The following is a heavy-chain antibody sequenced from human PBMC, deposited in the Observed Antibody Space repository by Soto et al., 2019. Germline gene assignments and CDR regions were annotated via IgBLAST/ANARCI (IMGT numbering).Heavy chain of an antibody. CDR3: AAVYSSSWYGGFDY. CDR1: GGSISSYY. J-gene: IGHJ4*02. Sequence: PSETLSLTCTVSGGSISSYYRSWIRQPAGKGLEWIGRIYTSGSTNYNPSLKSRVTMSVDTSKNQFSLKLSSVTAADTAVYYCAAVYSSSWYGGFDYWGQGTLVTVSS. CDR2: IYTSGST. D-gene: IGHD6-13*01. V-gene: IGHV4-4*07.